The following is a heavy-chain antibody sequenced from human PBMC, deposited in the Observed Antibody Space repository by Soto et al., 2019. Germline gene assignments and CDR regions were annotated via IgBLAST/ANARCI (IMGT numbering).Heavy chain of an antibody. CDR1: GYIFSGYY. Sequence: ASVKGSCKASGYIFSGYYIHWVRQAPGQGLEWMGWLNPNSGGTNYAQKFQDRVIMTRDTSISTAYMELSRLRSEDTAVYYCAQDASQTFTNSYHTQSWGQGPLGT. J-gene: IGHJ5*02. CDR3: AQDASQTFTNSYHTQS. CDR2: LNPNSGGT. V-gene: IGHV1-2*02. D-gene: IGHD5-18*01.